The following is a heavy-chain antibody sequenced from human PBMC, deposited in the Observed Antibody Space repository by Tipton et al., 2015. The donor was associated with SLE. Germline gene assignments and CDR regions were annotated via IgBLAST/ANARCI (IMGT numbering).Heavy chain of an antibody. CDR3: ARGGGYGSGSYYYYYYGMDV. Sequence: SLRLSCAASGFTFGSYWMSWVRQAPGKGLEWVANIKQDGSEKYYVDSVKGRFTISRDNAKNSLYLQMNSLRAEDTAVYYCARGGGYGSGSYYYYYYGMDVWGQGTTVTVSS. J-gene: IGHJ6*02. D-gene: IGHD3-10*01. V-gene: IGHV3-7*01. CDR1: GFTFGSYW. CDR2: IKQDGSEK.